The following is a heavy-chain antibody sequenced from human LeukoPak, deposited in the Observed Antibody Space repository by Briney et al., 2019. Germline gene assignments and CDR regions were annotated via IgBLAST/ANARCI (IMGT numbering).Heavy chain of an antibody. CDR1: GGSFSEYY. CDR2: LNHRGST. D-gene: IGHD3-10*01. Sequence: SETLSLTCAVYGGSFSEYYWTWIRQPPGKGLKWIGELNHRGSTNYNPSLKSRVSLSVDTSKNQFSLRLNSVTAADSAVYFCARVGYYPNSGSTFDYWGLGTLVTVSS. J-gene: IGHJ4*02. V-gene: IGHV4-34*01. CDR3: ARVGYYPNSGSTFDY.